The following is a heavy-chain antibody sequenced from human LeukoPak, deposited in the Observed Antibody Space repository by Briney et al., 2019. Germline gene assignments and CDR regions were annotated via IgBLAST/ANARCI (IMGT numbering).Heavy chain of an antibody. V-gene: IGHV1-18*01. CDR3: ATRTVPAAVSPWFDP. CDR1: GYTFTSYG. D-gene: IGHD2-2*01. Sequence: ASVKVSCKASGYTFTSYGISWVRQAPGQGLEWMGWISAYNGNTNYAQKLQGRVTMTTDTSTSTAYMELRSLRSDDKAVYYCATRTVPAAVSPWFDPWGQGTLVTVSS. J-gene: IGHJ5*02. CDR2: ISAYNGNT.